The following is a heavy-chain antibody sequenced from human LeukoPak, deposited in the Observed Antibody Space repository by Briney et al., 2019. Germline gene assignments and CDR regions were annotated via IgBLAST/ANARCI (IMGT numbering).Heavy chain of an antibody. V-gene: IGHV3-30-3*01. CDR2: ISYDGSNK. J-gene: IGHJ4*02. Sequence: GGSLRLSCAASGFTFSSYAMHWVRQAPGKGLEWVAVISYDGSNKYYADSVKGRFTISRDNSKNTLYLQMNSLRAEDTAVYYCAGGYYYDYWGQGTLVTVS. CDR1: GFTFSSYA. D-gene: IGHD3-16*01. CDR3: AGGYYYDY.